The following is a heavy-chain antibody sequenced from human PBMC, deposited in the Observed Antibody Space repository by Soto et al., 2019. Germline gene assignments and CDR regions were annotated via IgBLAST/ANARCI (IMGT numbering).Heavy chain of an antibody. D-gene: IGHD4-17*01. CDR1: GGSFSGYY. J-gene: IGHJ4*02. Sequence: SETLSLTCAVYGGSFSGYYWSWIRQPPGKGLEWIGEINHSGSTNYNPSLKSRVTISVDTSKNQFSLKLSSVTAADTAVYYCARRYGVYFDYWGQGTLVTVSS. V-gene: IGHV4-34*01. CDR3: ARRYGVYFDY. CDR2: INHSGST.